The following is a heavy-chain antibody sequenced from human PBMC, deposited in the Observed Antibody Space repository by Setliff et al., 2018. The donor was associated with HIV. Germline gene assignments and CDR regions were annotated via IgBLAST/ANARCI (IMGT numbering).Heavy chain of an antibody. CDR1: GASISSGSYY. D-gene: IGHD3-10*01. V-gene: IGHV4-61*02. CDR3: AWARESSGSYL. CDR2: IYTSGST. J-gene: IGHJ4*02. Sequence: SETLSLTCTVYGASISSGSYYWSWIRQPAGKGLEWIGRIYTSGSTNYNPSLKSRVTISVDTSKNQFSLKLSSVTAADTAVYYCAWARESSGSYLWGQGTLVTVSS.